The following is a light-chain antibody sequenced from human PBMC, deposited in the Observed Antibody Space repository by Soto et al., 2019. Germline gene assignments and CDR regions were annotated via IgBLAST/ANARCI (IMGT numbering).Light chain of an antibody. V-gene: IGKV3-15*01. J-gene: IGKJ1*01. CDR2: RAS. Sequence: IVMTKSPATLSVSPGERATLSCRASQSVNNKLAWYQQRPGQAPRLLIYRASTRATDIPARFSGSGTGTEYTLTISSLQSEDFAVYYCQPYNNWPPATFGQGTKVDIK. CDR1: QSVNNK. CDR3: QPYNNWPPAT.